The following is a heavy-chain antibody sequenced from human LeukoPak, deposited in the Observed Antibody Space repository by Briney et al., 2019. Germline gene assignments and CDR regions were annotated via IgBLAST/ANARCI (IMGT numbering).Heavy chain of an antibody. CDR1: GGSVSSGFYY. CDR2: ISYSGGT. V-gene: IGHV4-61*01. D-gene: IGHD3-10*01. J-gene: IGHJ4*02. Sequence: SETLSLTCTVSGGSVSSGFYYWSWIRQPSGKGLEWIGYISYSGGTNYNPSLKSRVTISVDTSKNQFSRNLSSVTAADTAVYYCARLASNYYGSGSNCFDYWGQGTLVTVSS. CDR3: ARLASNYYGSGSNCFDY.